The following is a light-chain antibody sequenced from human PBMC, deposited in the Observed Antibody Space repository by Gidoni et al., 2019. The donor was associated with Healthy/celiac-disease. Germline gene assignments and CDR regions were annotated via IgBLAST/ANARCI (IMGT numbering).Light chain of an antibody. V-gene: IGKV1-9*01. CDR3: QQLNSYRFT. Sequence: DIQLTQSPSFLSASVGDRVTITCRASQGISNYLAWYQQKPGKAPKLLIYAASILQSGVPSRFSASGSGTEFTLTISSLQPEDFATYYCQQLNSYRFTFXPXTKVDIK. J-gene: IGKJ3*01. CDR2: AAS. CDR1: QGISNY.